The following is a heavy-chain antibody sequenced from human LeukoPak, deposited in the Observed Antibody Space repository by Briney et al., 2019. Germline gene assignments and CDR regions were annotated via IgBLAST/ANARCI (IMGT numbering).Heavy chain of an antibody. CDR3: AREGSYDFWSGFLLS. CDR2: INHSGST. D-gene: IGHD3-3*01. J-gene: IGHJ5*02. CDR1: GGSFSGYY. V-gene: IGHV4-34*01. Sequence: SETLSLTCAVYGGSFSGYYWSWIRQPPGKGLEWIGEINHSGSTNYNPSLKSRVTISVDTSKNQFSLKLSSVTAADTAVYYCAREGSYDFWSGFLLSWGQGTLVTVSS.